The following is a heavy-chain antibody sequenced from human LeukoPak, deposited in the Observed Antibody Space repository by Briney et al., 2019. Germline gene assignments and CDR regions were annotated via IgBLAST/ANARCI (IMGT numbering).Heavy chain of an antibody. D-gene: IGHD6-13*01. V-gene: IGHV4-34*01. J-gene: IGHJ5*02. CDR1: GGSFSGYY. CDR3: AREGSWYYNWCDP. Sequence: PSETLSLTCAVYGGSFSGYYWSWIRQPPGKGLEWIGEINHSGSTNYNPSLKSRVTISVDTSKNQFSLKLSSVTAADTAVYYCAREGSWYYNWCDPWGQGTLVTVSS. CDR2: INHSGST.